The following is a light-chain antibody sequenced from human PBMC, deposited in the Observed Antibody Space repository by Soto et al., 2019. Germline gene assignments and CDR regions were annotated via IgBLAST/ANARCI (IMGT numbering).Light chain of an antibody. CDR3: QQDLRPPLT. CDR2: AAS. J-gene: IGKJ3*01. Sequence: DIQMTQSPSSLSASVGDRVTITCRASQSVSNYFNWYQQKPGKAPTLLIYAASTLQSGVPSRISGSGSGTDFTLTISSLQPEDFATYYCQQDLRPPLTFGPGTNVDIK. CDR1: QSVSNY. V-gene: IGKV1-39*01.